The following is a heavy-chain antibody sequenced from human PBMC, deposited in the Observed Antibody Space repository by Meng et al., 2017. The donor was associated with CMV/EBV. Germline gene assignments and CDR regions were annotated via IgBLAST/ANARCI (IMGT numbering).Heavy chain of an antibody. CDR2: IKQDGSEK. Sequence: GESLKISCAASGFTFSRYWMSWVRQAPGKGLEWVANIKQDGSEKYYVDSVKGRFTISRDNAKNSLYLQMNSLRAEDTAVYYCAREYCSSTSCYEYYFDYWGQGTLVTVSS. D-gene: IGHD2-2*01. CDR3: AREYCSSTSCYEYYFDY. CDR1: GFTFSRYW. V-gene: IGHV3-7*01. J-gene: IGHJ4*02.